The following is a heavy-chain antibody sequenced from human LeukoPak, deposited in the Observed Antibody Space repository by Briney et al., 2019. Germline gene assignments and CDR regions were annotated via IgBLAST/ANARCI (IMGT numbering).Heavy chain of an antibody. CDR3: ARGGRYSSSWLPPRY. D-gene: IGHD6-13*01. CDR1: GGSFSGYY. Sequence: PSETLSLTCAVYGGSFSGYYWSWIRQPPGKGLEWIGEINHSGSTNYNPSLKSRVTISVDTSKNQFSLKLSSVTAADTAVYYCARGGRYSSSWLPPRYRGQGTLVTVSS. V-gene: IGHV4-34*01. J-gene: IGHJ4*02. CDR2: INHSGST.